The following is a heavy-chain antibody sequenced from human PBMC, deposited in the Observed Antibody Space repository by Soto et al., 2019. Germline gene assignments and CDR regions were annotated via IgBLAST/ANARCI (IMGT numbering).Heavy chain of an antibody. CDR3: ARAAGSYWNF. Sequence: PGGSLRLSCEASGFALRNYAISWVRQAPGKGLQWVSAISDSGGNTFYADSVKGRFTISRDNSKNTVSLQMNSLRADDTALYYCARAAGSYWNFWGRGTLVTVSS. D-gene: IGHD1-26*01. V-gene: IGHV3-23*01. J-gene: IGHJ4*02. CDR2: ISDSGGNT. CDR1: GFALRNYA.